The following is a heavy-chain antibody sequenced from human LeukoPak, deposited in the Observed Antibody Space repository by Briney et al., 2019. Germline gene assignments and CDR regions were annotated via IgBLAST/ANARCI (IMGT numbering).Heavy chain of an antibody. Sequence: GGSLRLSCVASGFTFSTYGMHWVRQAPGKGLEWVSYISSSSSTIYYADSVKGRFTISRDNAKNSLYLQMNSLRTEDTAVYSCAKEYCGGGSCYEDYFDSWGQGTLVTVSS. D-gene: IGHD2-15*01. CDR2: ISSSSSTI. V-gene: IGHV3-48*01. CDR1: GFTFSTYG. J-gene: IGHJ4*02. CDR3: AKEYCGGGSCYEDYFDS.